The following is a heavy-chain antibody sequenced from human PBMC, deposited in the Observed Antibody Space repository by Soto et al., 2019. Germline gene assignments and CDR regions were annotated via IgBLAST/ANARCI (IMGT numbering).Heavy chain of an antibody. CDR3: ARNSPPTYYDFWSGPPEFDY. Sequence: GGSLRLSCAASGFTFSSYWMSWVRQAPGKGLEWVANIKQDGSEEYYVDSVKGRFTISRDNAKNSLYLQMNSLRAEDTAVYYCARNSPPTYYDFWSGPPEFDYWGQGTLVTVSS. J-gene: IGHJ4*02. CDR2: IKQDGSEE. D-gene: IGHD3-3*01. CDR1: GFTFSSYW. V-gene: IGHV3-7*01.